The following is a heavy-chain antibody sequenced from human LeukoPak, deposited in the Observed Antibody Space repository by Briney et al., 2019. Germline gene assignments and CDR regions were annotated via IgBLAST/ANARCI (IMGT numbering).Heavy chain of an antibody. CDR2: IYSGGST. J-gene: IGHJ4*02. D-gene: IGHD6-13*01. CDR1: GFTVSSNY. Sequence: GGSLRLSCAASGFTVSSNYMSWVRQAPGKGLEWVSVIYSGGSTYYADSVKGRFTISRDNSKNTLYLQMNSLRGEDTAVYYCARRRSSSWGIDYWGQGTLVTVSS. V-gene: IGHV3-66*02. CDR3: ARRRSSSWGIDY.